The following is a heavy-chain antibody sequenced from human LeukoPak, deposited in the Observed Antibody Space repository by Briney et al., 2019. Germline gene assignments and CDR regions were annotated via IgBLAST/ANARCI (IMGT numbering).Heavy chain of an antibody. Sequence: GGSLRLSCAASGFTFSSYWMNWARQAPGKGLEWVASINHNGNVNYCVDSVKGRFTISRDNAKNSLYLQMSNLRAEDTAVYFCARGGGLDVWGQGATVTVSS. CDR2: INHNGNVN. CDR3: ARGGGLDV. V-gene: IGHV3-7*03. J-gene: IGHJ6*02. D-gene: IGHD3-16*01. CDR1: GFTFSSYW.